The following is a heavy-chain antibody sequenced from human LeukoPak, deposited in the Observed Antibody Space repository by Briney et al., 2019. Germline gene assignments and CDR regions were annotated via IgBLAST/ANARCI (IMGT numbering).Heavy chain of an antibody. V-gene: IGHV4-38-2*01. Sequence: PSETLSLTCAVSGYSISSGYYWGWIRQPPGKGQVWIGSIYHSGSTYYNPSLKSRVTISVDTSKNQFSLKLSSVTAADTAVYYCARRGGAAAGAPFDYWGQGTLVTVSS. CDR3: ARRGGAAAGAPFDY. CDR1: GYSISSGYY. J-gene: IGHJ4*02. CDR2: IYHSGST. D-gene: IGHD6-13*01.